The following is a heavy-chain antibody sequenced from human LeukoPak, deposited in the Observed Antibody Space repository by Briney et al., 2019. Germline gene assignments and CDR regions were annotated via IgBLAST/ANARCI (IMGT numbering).Heavy chain of an antibody. V-gene: IGHV4-59*01. CDR2: IYYSGST. J-gene: IGHJ5*02. Sequence: PSETLSLTCTVSGGSISSYFWSWIRQPPGKGLEWIGYIYYSGSTNYNPSLKSRVTISVDTSKNQFSLKLSSVTAADTAVYYCAREALLWFGEGGWFDPWGQGTLVTVSS. CDR1: GGSISSYF. CDR3: AREALLWFGEGGWFDP. D-gene: IGHD3-10*01.